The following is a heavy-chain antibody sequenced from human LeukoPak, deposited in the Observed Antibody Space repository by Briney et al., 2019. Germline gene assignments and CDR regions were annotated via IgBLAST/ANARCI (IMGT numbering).Heavy chain of an antibody. J-gene: IGHJ4*02. D-gene: IGHD4-11*01. Sequence: SETLSLTCTVSGGSISSYYWSWIRQPPGKGLEWIGYIYYSGSTNYNPSLKSRVTISVDTSKNQFSLKLSSVTAADTAVYYCANDYSDYYLDYWGQGTLVTVSS. CDR1: GGSISSYY. CDR2: IYYSGST. V-gene: IGHV4-59*08. CDR3: ANDYSDYYLDY.